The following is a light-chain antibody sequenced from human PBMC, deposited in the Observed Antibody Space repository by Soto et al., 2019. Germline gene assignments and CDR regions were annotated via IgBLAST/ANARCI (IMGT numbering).Light chain of an antibody. CDR3: QQANIFPRA. V-gene: IGKV1-12*01. Sequence: DIQMTQTKSSLSASLGDRVTITWRASQGISNWLAWYQQKPGKAPRLLIYGASILQSGVPSRFSGSGSGTDFTLTISSLQPEDFAPYYCQQANIFPRAFGQVTNVDI. J-gene: IGKJ1*01. CDR2: GAS. CDR1: QGISNW.